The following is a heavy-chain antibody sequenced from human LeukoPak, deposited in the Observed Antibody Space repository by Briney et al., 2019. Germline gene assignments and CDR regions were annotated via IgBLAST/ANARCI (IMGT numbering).Heavy chain of an antibody. Sequence: SETLSLTCTVSGGSISSSSYYWGWLRQPPGKGLEWIVSIYDSGSTYYNPSLKSVFTISVDTSKTQFSLKLSSVTAADTAVYYCASLYSGSYFSISDAFDIWGQGTMVTVSS. CDR1: GGSISSSSYY. J-gene: IGHJ3*02. V-gene: IGHV4-39*01. D-gene: IGHD1-26*01. CDR3: ASLYSGSYFSISDAFDI. CDR2: IYDSGST.